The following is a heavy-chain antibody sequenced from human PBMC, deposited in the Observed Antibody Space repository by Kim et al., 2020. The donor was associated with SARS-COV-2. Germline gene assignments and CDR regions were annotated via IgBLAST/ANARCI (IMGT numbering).Heavy chain of an antibody. CDR3: ARCPLSGSGFDY. Sequence: NYNPSLKSRVTISVETSKNQFSLKLSSVTAADTAVYYCARCPLSGSGFDYWGQGALVTVSS. V-gene: IGHV4-4*09. D-gene: IGHD5-12*01. J-gene: IGHJ4*02.